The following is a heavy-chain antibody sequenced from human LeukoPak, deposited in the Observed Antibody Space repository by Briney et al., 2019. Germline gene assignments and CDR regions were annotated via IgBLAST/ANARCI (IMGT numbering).Heavy chain of an antibody. CDR3: ARSEEGRFYDSAGYCKPFDL. J-gene: IGHJ3*01. CDR1: GGSIGGHY. V-gene: IGHV4-4*07. D-gene: IGHD2-15*01. Sequence: NPSETLSLTCSVSGGSIGGHYWNWIRQAPGKGLEWIGHIFTSGSPNYSPSLKSRVTFSRDTARSQIYLRMTSVTAADTAIYYCARSEEGRFYDSAGYCKPFDLWGQGIMVIVSS. CDR2: IFTSGSP.